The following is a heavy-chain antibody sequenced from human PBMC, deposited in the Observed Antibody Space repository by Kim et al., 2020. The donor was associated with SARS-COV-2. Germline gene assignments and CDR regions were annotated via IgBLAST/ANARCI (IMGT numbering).Heavy chain of an antibody. CDR2: INHSGRT. D-gene: IGHD3-10*01. CDR1: GGSFSGYY. V-gene: IGHV4-34*01. J-gene: IGHJ2*01. CDR3: ARRLSNTSGWGSHYCDL. Sequence: SETLSLTCAVYGGSFSGYYWSWIRQPPGKGLEWIGVINHSGRTNYNPSLKSRVTISVDTSKNQFSLKLTSVTAADTAVYYCARRLSNTSGWGSHYCDLWG.